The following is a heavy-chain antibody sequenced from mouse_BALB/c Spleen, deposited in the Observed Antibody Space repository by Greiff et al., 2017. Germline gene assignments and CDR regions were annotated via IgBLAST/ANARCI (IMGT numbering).Heavy chain of an antibody. Sequence: EVQVVESGGGLVKPGGSLKLSCAASGFTFSDYYMYWVRQTPEKRLEWVATISDGGSYTYYPDSVKGRFTISRDNAKNNLYLQMSSLKSEDTAMYYCGYDEAMDYWGQGTSVTVSS. V-gene: IGHV5-4*02. CDR1: GFTFSDYY. D-gene: IGHD2-14*01. J-gene: IGHJ4*01. CDR3: GYDEAMDY. CDR2: ISDGGSYT.